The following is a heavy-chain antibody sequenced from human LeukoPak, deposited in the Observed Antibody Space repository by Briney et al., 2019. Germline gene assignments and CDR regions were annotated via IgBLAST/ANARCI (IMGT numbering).Heavy chain of an antibody. CDR1: GGSISSYY. V-gene: IGHV4-4*07. CDR2: IYTSGST. CDR3: ASLYYDFWSGYYYFDY. J-gene: IGHJ4*02. Sequence: SETLSLTCTVSGGSISSYYWSWIRQPAGKGLEWIGRIYTSGSTNYNPSLKSRVTISVDTSKNQFSLKLSSVSAADTAVYYCASLYYDFWSGYYYFDYWGQGTLVTVSS. D-gene: IGHD3-3*01.